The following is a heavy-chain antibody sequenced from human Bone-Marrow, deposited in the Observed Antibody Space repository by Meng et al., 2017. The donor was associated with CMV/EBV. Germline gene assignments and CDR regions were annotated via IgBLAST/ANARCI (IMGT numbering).Heavy chain of an antibody. D-gene: IGHD6-6*01. V-gene: IGHV1-18*04. CDR3: ARVSVRKTRAIAARRDWFDP. CDR2: ISAPKGNT. J-gene: IGHJ5*02. Sequence: ASVKVSCKASGYPFRSSGISWVRQAPGQGLEWMGWISAPKGNTDYAQKFQDRVTLTIDTSTGAAFMELRGLKSDDTAVYYCARVSVRKTRAIAARRDWFDPWGQGTLVTVSS. CDR1: GYPFRSSG.